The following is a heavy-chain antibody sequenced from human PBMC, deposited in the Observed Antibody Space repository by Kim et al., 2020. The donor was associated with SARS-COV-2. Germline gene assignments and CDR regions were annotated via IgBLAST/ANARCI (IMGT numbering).Heavy chain of an antibody. D-gene: IGHD6-19*01. Sequence: SETLSLTCTVSGGSISSYYWSWIRQPPGKGLEWIGYIYYSGSTNYNPSLKSRVTISVDTSKNQFSLKLSSVTAADTAVYYCARRPAWGAGTGFDYWGQGTLVTVSS. CDR1: GGSISSYY. CDR2: IYYSGST. V-gene: IGHV4-59*08. CDR3: ARRPAWGAGTGFDY. J-gene: IGHJ4*02.